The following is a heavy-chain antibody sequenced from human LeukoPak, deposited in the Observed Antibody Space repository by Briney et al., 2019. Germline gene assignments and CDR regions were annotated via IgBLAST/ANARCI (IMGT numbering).Heavy chain of an antibody. V-gene: IGHV3-23*01. D-gene: IGHD3-22*01. CDR3: AKDGLYYDGSEHVYYFDS. CDR2: IIYSGGAT. J-gene: IGHJ4*02. CDR1: GFTFSRSA. Sequence: GGSLRLSCAASGFTFSRSAMTWVRQGPGTGLEFVASIIYSGGATYYADSVKGRFTISRDNSKNTLYLQMNSLRAEDTALYYCAKDGLYYDGSEHVYYFDSWGQGTLVTVSS.